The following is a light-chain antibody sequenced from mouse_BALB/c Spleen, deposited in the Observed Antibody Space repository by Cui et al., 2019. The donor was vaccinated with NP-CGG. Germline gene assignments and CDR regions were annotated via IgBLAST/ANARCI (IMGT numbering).Light chain of an antibody. J-gene: IGLJ1*01. CDR1: TGAVTTSNY. V-gene: IGLV1*01. CDR3: ALWYSNHWV. CDR2: GTN. Sequence: AVLTQESALTTPPGETVTLTCRSSTGAVTTSNYANWVQEKPDHLFTGLIGGTNNRAPGVPARFSGSLIGDKAALTITGAQTEDEAIYFCALWYSNHWVFGGGTKLTVL.